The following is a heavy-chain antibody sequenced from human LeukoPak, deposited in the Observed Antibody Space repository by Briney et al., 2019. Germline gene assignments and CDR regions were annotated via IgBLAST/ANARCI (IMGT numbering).Heavy chain of an antibody. V-gene: IGHV3-30-3*01. Sequence: PGRSLRLSCAASGFTFSSYAMHWVRQAPGKGLEWVAVISYDGSNKYYADSVKGRFTISRDNSKNTLYLQMNSLRAEDTAVYYCSREPSQQWNDYWGQGTLVTVSS. CDR3: SREPSQQWNDY. CDR1: GFTFSSYA. D-gene: IGHD6-19*01. J-gene: IGHJ4*02. CDR2: ISYDGSNK.